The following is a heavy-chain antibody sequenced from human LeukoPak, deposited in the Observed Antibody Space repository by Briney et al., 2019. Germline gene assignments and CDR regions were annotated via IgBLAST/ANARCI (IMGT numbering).Heavy chain of an antibody. J-gene: IGHJ4*02. CDR2: IYYSGAT. V-gene: IGHV4-59*01. CDR3: ARGVYIAAAQYGF. Sequence: ASETLSLTCTVSGGSISTYYWNWIRQPPGKGLEWIGYIYYSGATNYNPSLKSRVTISVDTSKNQFFLKLSSVTAADTAVYYCARGVYIAAAQYGFWGQGTLVTVSS. CDR1: GGSISTYY. D-gene: IGHD6-13*01.